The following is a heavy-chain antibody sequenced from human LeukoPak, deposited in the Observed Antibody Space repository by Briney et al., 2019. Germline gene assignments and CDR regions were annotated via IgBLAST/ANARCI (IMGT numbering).Heavy chain of an antibody. V-gene: IGHV1-46*01. CDR2: INPSGGST. CDR3: ARHCGGDCYRKNDAFDI. D-gene: IGHD2-21*02. Sequence: ASVKVSCKASGYTFTSYYMHWVRQAPGQGLEWMGIINPSGGSTSYAQKFQGRVTMTRDTSTSTVYMELSSLRSEDTAVYYCARHCGGDCYRKNDAFDIWGQGTMVTVSS. J-gene: IGHJ3*02. CDR1: GYTFTSYY.